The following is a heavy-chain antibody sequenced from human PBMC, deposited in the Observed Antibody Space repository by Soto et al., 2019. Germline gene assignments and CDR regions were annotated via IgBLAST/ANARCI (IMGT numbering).Heavy chain of an antibody. CDR1: GYTFTGYY. CDR3: ATGTTMIVVARPFDY. CDR2: INPNSGGT. D-gene: IGHD3-22*01. Sequence: ASVKVSCKASGYTFTGYYMHWVRQAPGQGLEWMGWINPNSGGTNYAQKFQGWVTMTRDTSISTAYMELSRLRSDDTAVYYCATGTTMIVVARPFDYWGQGTLVTVSS. J-gene: IGHJ4*02. V-gene: IGHV1-2*04.